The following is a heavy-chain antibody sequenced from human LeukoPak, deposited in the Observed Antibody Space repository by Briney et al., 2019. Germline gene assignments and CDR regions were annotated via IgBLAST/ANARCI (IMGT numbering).Heavy chain of an antibody. CDR1: GYTFTSYD. CDR3: ARGTRIAVAGTSQRKKFDY. V-gene: IGHV1-8*01. CDR2: MNPNSGNT. D-gene: IGHD6-19*01. J-gene: IGHJ4*02. Sequence: GASVKVSCKASGYTFTSYDINWVRQATGQGLEWMGWMNPNSGNTGYAQQFQGRVTITRTTSIDTAYMELSSLRSEDTAVYYCARGTRIAVAGTSQRKKFDYWGQGTLVTVSS.